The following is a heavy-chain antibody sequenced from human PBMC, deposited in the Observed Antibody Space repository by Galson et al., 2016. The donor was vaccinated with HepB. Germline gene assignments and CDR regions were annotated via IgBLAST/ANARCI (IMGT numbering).Heavy chain of an antibody. Sequence: PALVKPTQTLTLTCTFSGFSLSSRGVGVGWIRQPPGKALEWFALVFWDDHKRHRPSLQRRLPITKDTSKNQVVLTMTNIHPVDTATYYCAHTGPPRTDDDYRPWSFDLWGRGTLVTVSS. V-gene: IGHV2-5*02. D-gene: IGHD4-17*01. J-gene: IGHJ2*01. CDR2: VFWDDHK. CDR1: GFSLSSRGVG. CDR3: AHTGPPRTDDDYRPWSFDL.